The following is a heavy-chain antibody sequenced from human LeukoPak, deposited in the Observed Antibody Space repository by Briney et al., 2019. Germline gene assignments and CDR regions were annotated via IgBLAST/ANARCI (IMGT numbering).Heavy chain of an antibody. D-gene: IGHD3-3*01. CDR3: AKRLSFGVAIGDFDY. CDR2: ISSSGDST. CDR1: GFTFTSYA. V-gene: IGHV3-23*01. J-gene: IGHJ4*02. Sequence: AGSLRLSCAASGFTFTSYAMSWVRQAPRQGLQWVSAISSSGDSTHYADSVKGRFTIYRDNSKNTLYLQMDSLRAEDTAIYYCAKRLSFGVAIGDFDYWGQGTLVTVSS.